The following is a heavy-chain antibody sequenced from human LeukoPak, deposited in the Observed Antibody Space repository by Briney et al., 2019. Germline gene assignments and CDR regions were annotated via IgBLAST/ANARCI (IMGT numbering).Heavy chain of an antibody. Sequence: GRSLRLSCAASGFTFSSYAMHWVRHAPGKGLEWVAVISYDGNNKYYADSVKGRFTISRDNSKNTLYLQMNSLRAEDTAVYYCARDGYYYDSSGYLDYWGQGTLVTVSS. V-gene: IGHV3-30-3*01. D-gene: IGHD3-22*01. CDR3: ARDGYYYDSSGYLDY. CDR2: ISYDGNNK. CDR1: GFTFSSYA. J-gene: IGHJ4*02.